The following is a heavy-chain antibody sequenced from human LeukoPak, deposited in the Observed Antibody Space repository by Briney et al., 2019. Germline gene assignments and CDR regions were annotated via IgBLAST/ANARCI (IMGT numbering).Heavy chain of an antibody. CDR3: ASAYCSGGSCSDAFDI. Sequence: ASVNVSCKASGYTFTSYYMHWVRQAPGQGLEWMGIINPSGGSTSYAQKFQGRVTMTRDTSTSTVYMELSSLRSEDTAVYYCASAYCSGGSCSDAFDIWGQGTMVTVSS. CDR2: INPSGGST. CDR1: GYTFTSYY. V-gene: IGHV1-46*01. J-gene: IGHJ3*02. D-gene: IGHD2-15*01.